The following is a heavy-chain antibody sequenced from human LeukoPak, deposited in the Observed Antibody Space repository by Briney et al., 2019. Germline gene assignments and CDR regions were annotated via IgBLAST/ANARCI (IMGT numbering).Heavy chain of an antibody. CDR1: GGSISSGDYY. Sequence: PSETLSLTCTVSGGSISSGDYYWSWIRQPPGKGLEWIGYIYYSGSTYYNPSLKSRVTISVDTSKNQFSLKLSSVTAADTAVYYCAAWGNYDSSGYRRIDYWGQGTLVTVSS. CDR3: AAWGNYDSSGYRRIDY. CDR2: IYYSGST. J-gene: IGHJ4*02. D-gene: IGHD3-22*01. V-gene: IGHV4-30-4*01.